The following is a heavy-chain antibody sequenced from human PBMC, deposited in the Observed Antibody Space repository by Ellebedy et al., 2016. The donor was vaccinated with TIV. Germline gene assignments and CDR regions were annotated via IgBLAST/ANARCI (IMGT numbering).Heavy chain of an antibody. Sequence: ASVKVSCKASGYTFTSYYMHWVRQAPGQGLEWMGWVTPDNGNTTYAQKFQGRVSMTTDTSTTNAYMELRSLRSDDTAVYYCARDSRVTFGGLIVYFDFWGQGTLVTVSS. CDR2: VTPDNGNT. D-gene: IGHD3-16*02. CDR1: GYTFTSYY. V-gene: IGHV1-18*04. CDR3: ARDSRVTFGGLIVYFDF. J-gene: IGHJ4*02.